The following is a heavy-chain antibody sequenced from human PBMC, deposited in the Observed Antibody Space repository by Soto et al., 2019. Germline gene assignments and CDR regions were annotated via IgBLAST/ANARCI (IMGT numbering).Heavy chain of an antibody. CDR2: IWHDGTNK. V-gene: IGHV3-33*01. J-gene: IGHJ4*02. CDR3: ASDPSHVWGSYLDN. CDR1: GFSFNSYG. D-gene: IGHD3-16*01. Sequence: QVQLVEYGGGVVQPGGSLRLSCVASGFSFNSYGMHWVRQAPGKGLQWVAVIWHDGTNKYYADSVKGRFTISRENSKDPLSLQMSSVRAEDTDVYFCASDPSHVWGSYLDNWGQVALVAVSS.